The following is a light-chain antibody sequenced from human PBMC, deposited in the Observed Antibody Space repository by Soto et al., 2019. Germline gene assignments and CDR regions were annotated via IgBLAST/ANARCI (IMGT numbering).Light chain of an antibody. CDR3: QQYNNWPRT. V-gene: IGKV3D-15*01. CDR1: QSVSSN. J-gene: IGKJ1*01. CDR2: GVS. Sequence: IVMTQSPATLSVSPGERATLSCRASQSVSSNLAWYQQKPGQAPRLLIYGVSTRATGIPDRFSGSGSGTDFTLTISRLQSEDFAVYYCQQYNNWPRTFGQGTKVDIK.